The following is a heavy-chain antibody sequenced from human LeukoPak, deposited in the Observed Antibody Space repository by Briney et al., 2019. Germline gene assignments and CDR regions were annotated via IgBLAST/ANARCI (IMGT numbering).Heavy chain of an antibody. CDR1: GFTFSSYW. CDR2: IKQDGSEK. V-gene: IGHV3-7*03. D-gene: IGHD6-19*01. CDR3: AKDSDAQWLVGWFDP. J-gene: IGHJ5*02. Sequence: GGSLRLSCAASGFTFSSYWMSWVRQAPGKGLEWVANIKQDGSEKYYVDSVKGRFTISRDNSKNTLYLQMNSLRAEDTAVYYCAKDSDAQWLVGWFDPWGQGTLVTVSS.